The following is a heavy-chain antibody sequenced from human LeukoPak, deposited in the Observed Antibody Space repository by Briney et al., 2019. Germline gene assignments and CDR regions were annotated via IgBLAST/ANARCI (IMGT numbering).Heavy chain of an antibody. CDR3: AREPAAAYFDY. V-gene: IGHV4-30-4*01. D-gene: IGHD6-13*01. CDR2: IYYSGST. Sequence: SETLSLTCTVSGGSISSGDYYWSWIRQPPGKGLEWIGYIYYSGSTYYNPSLKSRVTISVDTSKNQFSLKLSSVTAADTAVYYCAREPAAAYFDYWGQGTLVTVSS. CDR1: GGSISSGDYY. J-gene: IGHJ4*02.